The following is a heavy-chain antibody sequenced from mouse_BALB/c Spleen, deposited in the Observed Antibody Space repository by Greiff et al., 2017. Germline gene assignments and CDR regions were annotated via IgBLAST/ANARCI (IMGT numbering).Heavy chain of an antibody. Sequence: EVQRVESGPSLVKPSQTLSLTCSVTGDSITSGYWNWIRKFPGNKLEYMGYISYSGSTYYNPSLKSRISITRDTSKNQYYLQLNSVTTEDTATYYCARSPSSTENAWFAYWGQGTLVTVSA. CDR2: ISYSGST. CDR3: ARSPSSTENAWFAY. J-gene: IGHJ3*01. CDR1: GDSITSGY. V-gene: IGHV3-8*02.